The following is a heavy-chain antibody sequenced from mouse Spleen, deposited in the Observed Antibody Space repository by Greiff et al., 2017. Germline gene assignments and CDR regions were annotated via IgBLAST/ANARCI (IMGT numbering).Heavy chain of an antibody. D-gene: IGHD1-2*01. Sequence: EVKLMESGGGLVQPGGSLRLSCATSGFTFTDYYMSWVRQPPGKALEWLGFIRNKANGYTTEYSASVKGRFTISRDNSQSILYLQMNTLRAEDSATYYCARAVTTATGYAMDYWGQGTSVTVSS. V-gene: IGHV7-3*02. J-gene: IGHJ4*01. CDR2: IRNKANGYTT. CDR3: ARAVTTATGYAMDY. CDR1: GFTFTDYY.